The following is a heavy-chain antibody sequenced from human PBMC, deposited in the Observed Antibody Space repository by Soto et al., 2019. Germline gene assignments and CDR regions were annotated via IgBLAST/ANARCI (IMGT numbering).Heavy chain of an antibody. D-gene: IGHD3-3*01. J-gene: IGHJ4*02. Sequence: QVTLKESGPVLVKPTETLTLTCTVSGFSLSNARMGVSWIRQPPGKALEWLAHIFSNDEKSYSTSLKSRLTIAIDTSKSQVVLTMTDMDPVDTATYYCARMLRFLEWNIDYWGQGTLVTVSS. CDR2: IFSNDEK. V-gene: IGHV2-26*01. CDR1: GFSLSNARMG. CDR3: ARMLRFLEWNIDY.